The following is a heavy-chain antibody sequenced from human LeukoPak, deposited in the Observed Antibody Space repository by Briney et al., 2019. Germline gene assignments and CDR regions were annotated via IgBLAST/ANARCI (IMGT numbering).Heavy chain of an antibody. CDR1: GFTFDDYA. V-gene: IGHV3-9*01. D-gene: IGHD1-26*01. CDR3: AKDMGSYYANSFDY. CDR2: ISWNSGSI. Sequence: GGSLRLSCAASGFTFDDYAMHWVRQAPGKGLEWVSGISWNSGSIGYADSVKGRFTISRDNAKNSLYLQMNSLRAEDTALYYCAKDMGSYYANSFDYWGQGTLVTVSS. J-gene: IGHJ4*02.